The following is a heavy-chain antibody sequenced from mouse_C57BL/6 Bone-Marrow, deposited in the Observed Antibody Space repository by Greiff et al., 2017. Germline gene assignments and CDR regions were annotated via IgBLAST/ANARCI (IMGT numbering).Heavy chain of an antibody. D-gene: IGHD2-3*01. J-gene: IGHJ3*01. CDR3: ARDGAY. CDR2: ISSGGSYT. CDR1: GFTFSSYG. Sequence: DVKLVESGGDLVKPGGSLKLSCAASGFTFSSYGMSWVRQTPDKRLEWVATISSGGSYTYYPGSVKGRFTISRDNAKNTLYLQMSSLKSEDTAMYYCARDGAYWGQGTLVTVSA. V-gene: IGHV5-6*02.